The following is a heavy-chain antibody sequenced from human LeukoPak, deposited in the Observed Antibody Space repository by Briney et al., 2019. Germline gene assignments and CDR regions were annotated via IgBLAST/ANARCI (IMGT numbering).Heavy chain of an antibody. Sequence: GESLKISCKGSGYSFTSYWIGWVRQMPGKGLEWMGITYPGDSDTRYSPSFQGQVTISADKSISTAYLQWSSPKASDTAMYYCATLQCSGGSCYSGSGGYYGMDVWGQGTTVTVSS. CDR2: TYPGDSDT. D-gene: IGHD2-15*01. J-gene: IGHJ6*02. CDR3: ATLQCSGGSCYSGSGGYYGMDV. V-gene: IGHV5-51*01. CDR1: GYSFTSYW.